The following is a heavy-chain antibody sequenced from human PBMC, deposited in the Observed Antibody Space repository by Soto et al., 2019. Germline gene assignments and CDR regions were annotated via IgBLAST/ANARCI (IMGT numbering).Heavy chain of an antibody. CDR3: ARDPTSYGDYDY. D-gene: IGHD4-17*01. CDR2: ISSSSSYT. Sequence: QVQLVESGGGLVKPGGSLRLSCAASGFTFSDYYMSWIRQAPGKGLEWVSYISSSSSYTNYADSVKGRFTISRDNAKNARYLQMNSRRAEDTAVYYCARDPTSYGDYDYWGQGTLVTVSS. J-gene: IGHJ4*02. CDR1: GFTFSDYY. V-gene: IGHV3-11*05.